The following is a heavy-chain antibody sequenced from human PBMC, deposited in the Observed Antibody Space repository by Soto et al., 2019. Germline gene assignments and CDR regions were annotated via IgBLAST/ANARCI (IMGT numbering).Heavy chain of an antibody. CDR3: TRDKLGSRVLRFLEWLPQPYYFDY. V-gene: IGHV3-30-3*01. Sequence: QVQLVESGGGVVQPGRSLRLSCAASGFTFSSYAMHWVRQAPGKGLEWVAVISYDGSNKYYADSVKGRFTISRDNSKNTLYLQMNSLRAEDTAVYYCTRDKLGSRVLRFLEWLPQPYYFDYCGQGTLVSVSS. CDR1: GFTFSSYA. CDR2: ISYDGSNK. D-gene: IGHD3-3*01. J-gene: IGHJ4*02.